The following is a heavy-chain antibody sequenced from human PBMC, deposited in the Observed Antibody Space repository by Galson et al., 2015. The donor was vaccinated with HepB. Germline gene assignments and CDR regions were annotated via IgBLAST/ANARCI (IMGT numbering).Heavy chain of an antibody. J-gene: IGHJ4*02. CDR3: ARRKGGSFQIFDY. CDR2: IYYSGST. D-gene: IGHD1-26*01. V-gene: IGHV4-59*08. Sequence: ETLSLTCTVSGGSISIYYWSWIRQPPGKGLEWIGYIYYSGSTNYNPSLKSRVTISVDTSKNQFSLKLSSVTAADTAVYYCARRKGGSFQIFDYWGQGTLVTVSS. CDR1: GGSISIYY.